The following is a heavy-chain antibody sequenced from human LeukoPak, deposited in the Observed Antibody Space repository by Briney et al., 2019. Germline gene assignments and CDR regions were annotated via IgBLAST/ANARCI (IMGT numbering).Heavy chain of an antibody. J-gene: IGHJ3*02. Sequence: GGSLRLSCAASGFTFGDYYMSWIRQAPGKGLECFSYISGDSDTIYYADSVKGRFTISRDNAKNSLYLQMNSLRAEDTAVYYCARSFNYDSSGYYYDDAFDIWGQGTMVTVSS. D-gene: IGHD3-22*01. CDR3: ARSFNYDSSGYYYDDAFDI. CDR1: GFTFGDYY. V-gene: IGHV3-11*04. CDR2: ISGDSDTI.